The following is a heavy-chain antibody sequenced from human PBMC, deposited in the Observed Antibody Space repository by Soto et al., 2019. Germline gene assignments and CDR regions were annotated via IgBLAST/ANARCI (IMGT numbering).Heavy chain of an antibody. Sequence: SGPTLVNPTQTLTLTCTFSGFSLTTSGMGVGWIRQPPGRALEWLALIYWNNDKRYSPSLKSRLTITKGTAKNQVVLTMANMDPVDTATYDCVRRRRLCGADICYYNWFDSWGQGAPVTVSS. CDR2: IYWNNDK. CDR1: GFSLTTSGMG. V-gene: IGHV2-5*01. CDR3: VRRRRLCGADICYYNWFDS. J-gene: IGHJ5*01. D-gene: IGHD2-15*01.